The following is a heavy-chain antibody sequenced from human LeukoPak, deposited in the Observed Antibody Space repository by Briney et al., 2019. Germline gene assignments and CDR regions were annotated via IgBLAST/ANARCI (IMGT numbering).Heavy chain of an antibody. CDR1: GGSFSGYY. J-gene: IGHJ4*02. V-gene: IGHV4-34*01. CDR3: ARLYCSSTSCYFDY. Sequence: SETLSLTCAVYGGSFSGYYWSWIRQPPGKGLEWIGEIYHRGSTSYNPSLKSRVTISVDTSKNQFSLKLSSVTAADTAVYYCARLYCSSTSCYFDYWGQGTLVTVSS. D-gene: IGHD2-2*01. CDR2: IYHRGST.